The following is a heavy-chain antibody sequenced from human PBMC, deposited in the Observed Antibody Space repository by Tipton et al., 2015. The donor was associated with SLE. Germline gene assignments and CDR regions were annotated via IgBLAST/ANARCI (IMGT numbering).Heavy chain of an antibody. D-gene: IGHD2-21*01. CDR1: GGSISSSSYY. CDR2: IYYSGST. J-gene: IGHJ4*02. Sequence: TLSLTCTVSGGSISSSSYYWGWIRQPPGKGLEWIGSIYYSGSTYYNPSLKSRVTISVDTSKNQFSLKLRSVTAADTAVYYCARLRVISYYFDYWGQGTLVTVSS. V-gene: IGHV4-39*07. CDR3: ARLRVISYYFDY.